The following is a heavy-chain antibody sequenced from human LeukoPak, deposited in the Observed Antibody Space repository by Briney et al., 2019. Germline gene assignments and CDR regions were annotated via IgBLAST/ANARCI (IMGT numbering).Heavy chain of an antibody. CDR3: AKDRSIGTYYTFDH. J-gene: IGHJ4*02. CDR2: ISGSGVMT. V-gene: IGHV3-23*01. Sequence: QSGGSLRLFCAASGFTFSDYAMTWVRQAPGKGLEWVATISGSGVMTYYADSVKGRFTVSGDNSKNTLYLQMSSLTAADTAVYYCAKDRSIGTYYTFDHWGQGTLVTVSS. CDR1: GFTFSDYA. D-gene: IGHD1-26*01.